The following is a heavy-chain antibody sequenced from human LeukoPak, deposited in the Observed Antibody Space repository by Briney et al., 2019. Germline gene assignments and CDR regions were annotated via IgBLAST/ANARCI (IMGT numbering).Heavy chain of an antibody. CDR3: ARRDTAMVPCLSY. V-gene: IGHV4-39*01. CDR1: GGSISSSSYY. D-gene: IGHD5-18*01. Sequence: PSETLSLTCTVSGGSISSSSYYWGWIRQPPGKGLEWIGSIYYSGSTYYNPSLKSRVTISVDTSKNQFSLKLSSVTAADTAVYYCARRDTAMVPCLSYWGQGTLVTVSS. J-gene: IGHJ4*02. CDR2: IYYSGST.